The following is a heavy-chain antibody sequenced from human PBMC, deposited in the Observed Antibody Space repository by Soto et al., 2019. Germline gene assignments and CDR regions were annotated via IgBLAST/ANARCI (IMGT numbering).Heavy chain of an antibody. Sequence: GASVKVSCKASGYTFTSYGISWVRQAPGQGLEWMGWISAYNGNTNYAQKLQGRVTVTTDTSTSTAYMELRSLRSDDTAVYYCAREEYSSSEYWFDPWGQGTLVTVSS. V-gene: IGHV1-18*01. CDR2: ISAYNGNT. CDR1: GYTFTSYG. D-gene: IGHD6-6*01. J-gene: IGHJ5*02. CDR3: AREEYSSSEYWFDP.